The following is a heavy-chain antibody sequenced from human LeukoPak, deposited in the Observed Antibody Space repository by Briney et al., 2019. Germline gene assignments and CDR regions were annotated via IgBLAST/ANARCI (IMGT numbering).Heavy chain of an antibody. J-gene: IGHJ2*01. V-gene: IGHV4-31*03. D-gene: IGHD6-25*01. CDR2: IFYSGIT. CDR3: ARKSRGYTCWYFDH. CDR1: GGSISSGGDY. Sequence: SETLSLTCTVSGGSISSGGDYWSWIRQHPGKGLEWIGNIFYSGITFYNPSLKSRVTISVDTSKNQFSLKLSSVTAADTAVHYCARKSRGYTCWYFDHWGRGTLVTVSS.